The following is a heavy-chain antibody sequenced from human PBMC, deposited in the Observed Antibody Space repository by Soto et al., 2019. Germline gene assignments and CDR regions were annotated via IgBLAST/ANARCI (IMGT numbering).Heavy chain of an antibody. J-gene: IGHJ4*02. Sequence: PSETLSLTCTVSGGSISSGDYYWSWIRQPPGKGLEWIGYIYNSGSTYYNPSLKSRVTISVDTSKNQFSLKLSSVTAADTAVYYCARGGGYEFYYSDYWGQGTLVPAPQ. CDR3: ARGGGYEFYYSDY. D-gene: IGHD5-12*01. CDR1: GGSISSGDYY. CDR2: IYNSGST. V-gene: IGHV4-30-4*01.